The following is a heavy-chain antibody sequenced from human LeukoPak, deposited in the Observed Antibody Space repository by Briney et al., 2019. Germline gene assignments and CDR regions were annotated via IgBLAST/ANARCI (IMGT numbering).Heavy chain of an antibody. CDR3: ARGFHYGSGSYYNSRGHYLDY. CDR2: INHSGST. D-gene: IGHD3-10*01. V-gene: IGHV4-34*01. J-gene: IGHJ4*02. Sequence: SETLSLTCAVYGGSFSGYYWSWIRQPPGKGLEWMGEINHSGSTNYNPSLKSRVTISVDTSKNQFSLKLSSVTAADTAVYYCARGFHYGSGSYYNSRGHYLDYWGQGTLVTVSS. CDR1: GGSFSGYY.